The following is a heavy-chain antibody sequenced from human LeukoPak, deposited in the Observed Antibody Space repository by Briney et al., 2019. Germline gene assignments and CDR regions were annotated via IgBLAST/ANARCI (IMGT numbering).Heavy chain of an antibody. CDR3: AGISRNYYDSSGIDY. CDR1: GGPFSGYY. D-gene: IGHD3-22*01. V-gene: IGHV4-34*01. J-gene: IGHJ4*02. CDR2: INHSGST. Sequence: SETLSLTRAVYGGPFSGYYWSWIRQPPGKGLEWIGEINHSGSTNYNPSLKSRVTISVDTSKNQFSLKLSSVTAADTAVYYCAGISRNYYDSSGIDYWGQGTLVTVSS.